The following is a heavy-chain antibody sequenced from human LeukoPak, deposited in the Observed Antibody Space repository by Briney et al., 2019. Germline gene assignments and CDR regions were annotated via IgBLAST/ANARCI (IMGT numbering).Heavy chain of an antibody. CDR3: AKSIGGVVVVAADY. D-gene: IGHD2-15*01. J-gene: IGHJ4*02. V-gene: IGHV3-23*01. Sequence: GGSLRLSCAASGFTFSSYAMTWVRQAPGKGLEWVSVISGSGGSTYYADSVKGRFTLSRDNSKNTLYLQMNSLRAEDTAVYYCAKSIGGVVVVAADYWGQGTLVTVSS. CDR2: ISGSGGST. CDR1: GFTFSSYA.